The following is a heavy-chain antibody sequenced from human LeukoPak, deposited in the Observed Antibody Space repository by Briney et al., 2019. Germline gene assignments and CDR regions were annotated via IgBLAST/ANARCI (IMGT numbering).Heavy chain of an antibody. CDR1: GFIFRDYY. J-gene: IGHJ5*02. V-gene: IGHV3-11*01. CDR3: ARGSPWFGELSPFDP. Sequence: GGSLRLSCAASGFIFRDYYMSWIRQAPGKGLEWISYISSGGSTIYYTDSVKGRFTISRDNAKNSLYLQMNSLRAEDTAVYYCARGSPWFGELSPFDPWGQGTLVTVSS. CDR2: ISSGGSTI. D-gene: IGHD3-10*01.